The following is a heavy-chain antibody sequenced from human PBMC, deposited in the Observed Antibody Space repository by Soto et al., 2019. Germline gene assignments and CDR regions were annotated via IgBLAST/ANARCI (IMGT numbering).Heavy chain of an antibody. CDR2: IFYSGST. D-gene: IGHD3-22*01. J-gene: IGHJ5*02. V-gene: IGHV4-39*01. Sequence: SETLSLTCSVSAGSISTTNSYWGWILQPPGKGLEWIGTIFYSGSTYYNPSLQSRVTISIDTSKEQFSLKLNSVTAADTAVYYCAFATYDTSGYFNWFDPWGQGTRVTVSS. CDR3: AFATYDTSGYFNWFDP. CDR1: AGSISTTNSY.